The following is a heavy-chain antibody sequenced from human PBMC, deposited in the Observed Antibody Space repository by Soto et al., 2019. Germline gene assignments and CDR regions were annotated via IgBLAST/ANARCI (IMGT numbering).Heavy chain of an antibody. CDR2: IYYSGST. V-gene: IGHV4-59*08. J-gene: IGHJ4*02. CDR3: ARQSRYCSSTSCYVFDY. D-gene: IGHD2-2*01. CDR1: GGSISSYY. Sequence: QVQLQESGPGLVKPSETLSLTCTVSGGSISSYYWSWIRQPPGKGLEWIGYIYYSGSTNYNPSLKGRIPISRGTAKNQFSLKLSSVTAADTAVYYCARQSRYCSSTSCYVFDYWGQGTLVTVSS.